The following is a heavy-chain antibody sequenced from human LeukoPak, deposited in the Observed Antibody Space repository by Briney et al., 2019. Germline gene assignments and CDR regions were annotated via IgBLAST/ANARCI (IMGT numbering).Heavy chain of an antibody. Sequence: SETLSLTCTVSGGSISSTSYFWGWIRQSPGKGLEWLSSIQSSGNTYYNPSLKSRLSIVLDTSKNLFSLKLTSVTVADTAVYYCVREDYGDNGGWLDPWGQGTLVTVSS. CDR3: VREDYGDNGGWLDP. D-gene: IGHD4-17*01. J-gene: IGHJ5*02. V-gene: IGHV4-39*07. CDR2: IQSSGNT. CDR1: GGSISSTSYF.